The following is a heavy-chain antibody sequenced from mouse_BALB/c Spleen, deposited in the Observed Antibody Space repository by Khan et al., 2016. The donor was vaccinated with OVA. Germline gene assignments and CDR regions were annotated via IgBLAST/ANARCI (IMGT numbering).Heavy chain of an antibody. D-gene: IGHD3-3*01. V-gene: IGHV1-77*01. CDR2: INPGNGNS. CDR1: GYTFTDYY. CDR3: ARERDAWFAY. Sequence: VQLQQSGAELARPGASVKLSCKASGYTFTDYYINWVKQRHGQGLEWIGEINPGNGNSSYNEKFKGKATLTADNSSNTAFVQLRNLTSDDSAVYCDARERDAWFAYWGQGTLVTVSA. J-gene: IGHJ3*01.